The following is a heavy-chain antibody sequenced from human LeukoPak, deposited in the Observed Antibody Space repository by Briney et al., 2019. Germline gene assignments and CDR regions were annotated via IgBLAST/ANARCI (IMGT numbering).Heavy chain of an antibody. V-gene: IGHV3-74*01. CDR3: GGGGNGIDI. CDR2: INSDESNT. Sequence: GGSLRLSCAASGFTFSNYLMHWVRHAPGKGLVWVSRINSDESNTNYYADSVKGRFTISRDNVKNTLYLQMNSLRVEDTAVYFCGGGGNGIDIWGQGTTVILSS. J-gene: IGHJ3*02. CDR1: GFTFSNYL. D-gene: IGHD2-8*01.